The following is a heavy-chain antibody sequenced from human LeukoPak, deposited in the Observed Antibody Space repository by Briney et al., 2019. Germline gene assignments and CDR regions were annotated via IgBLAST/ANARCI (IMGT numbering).Heavy chain of an antibody. V-gene: IGHV1-2*02. J-gene: IGHJ4*02. CDR2: INPDSGGT. Sequence: ASVKVSCKASGYTFNDYYIHWVRQAPGQGLEWMGWINPDSGGTNSALRFQGGVTMTSDTSISTAYMELSRLRSDDTAVYYCVREKLVTAMIPFDYWGQGTLVTVSS. CDR3: VREKLVTAMIPFDY. CDR1: GYTFNDYY. D-gene: IGHD2-21*02.